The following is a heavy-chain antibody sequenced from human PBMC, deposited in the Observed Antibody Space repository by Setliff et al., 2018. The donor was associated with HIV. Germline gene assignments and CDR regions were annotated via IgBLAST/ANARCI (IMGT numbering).Heavy chain of an antibody. CDR1: GGSISSSSDY. V-gene: IGHV4-39*07. J-gene: IGHJ4*02. Sequence: SSETLSLTCIVSGGSISSSSDYWGWIRQPPGKGLEWIGTVYYSGSTYYNPSLKSRVTISVDTSENQFSLKLTSVTASDTAVYYCARAAAGNTGPFDLWGQGTLVTVSS. D-gene: IGHD4-17*01. CDR2: VYYSGST. CDR3: ARAAAGNTGPFDL.